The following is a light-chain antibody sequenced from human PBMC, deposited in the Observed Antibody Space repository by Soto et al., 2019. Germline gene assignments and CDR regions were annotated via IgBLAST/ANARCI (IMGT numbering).Light chain of an antibody. CDR3: QQYSNWPPYT. CDR2: GAS. CDR1: QSVNSD. J-gene: IGKJ2*01. V-gene: IGKV3-15*01. Sequence: EIVLTQSPATLSVSPGNRATLSCRASQSVNSDLAWYQQKPGQAPRLLIYGASTPATGTTTRFSGSGAGTEFTLSISSLQSEDFAVYFCQQYSNWPPYTFGQGTKVDIK.